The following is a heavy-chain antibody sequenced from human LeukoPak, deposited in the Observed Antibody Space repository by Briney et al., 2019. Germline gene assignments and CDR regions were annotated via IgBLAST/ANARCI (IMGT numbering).Heavy chain of an antibody. J-gene: IGHJ4*02. CDR1: GGSISSSSYY. V-gene: IGHV4-39*07. Sequence: SETLSLTCTVSGGSISSSSYYWGWIRQPPGTGLEWIGSIYYSGSTYYNPSLKSRVTISVDTSKNQFSLKLSSVTAADTAVYYCARDLTKTSSGIFDYWGQGTLVTVSS. D-gene: IGHD6-19*01. CDR3: ARDLTKTSSGIFDY. CDR2: IYYSGST.